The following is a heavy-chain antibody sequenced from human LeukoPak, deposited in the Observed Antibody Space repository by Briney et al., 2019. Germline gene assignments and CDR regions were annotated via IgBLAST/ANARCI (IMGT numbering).Heavy chain of an antibody. J-gene: IGHJ5*02. D-gene: IGHD5-24*01. V-gene: IGHV4-39*02. CDR1: GGSISSNNHY. CDR3: ARDLRDGYPHFDP. CDR2: IHYSGST. Sequence: SETLSLTCTVSGGSISSNNHYWGWIRQPPGKGLEWIASIHYSGSTYYNPSLKSRVTISVDTSKNQFSLQLSSVIAADTAVYYCARDLRDGYPHFDPWGQGTLVTVSS.